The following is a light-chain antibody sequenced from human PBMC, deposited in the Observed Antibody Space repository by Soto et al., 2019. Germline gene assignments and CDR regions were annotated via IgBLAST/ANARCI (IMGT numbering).Light chain of an antibody. Sequence: DIQMTQSPSTLSASVGDRVTLTCRASQTISTWLAWYQQKPGKAPKLLIYGASSLQTGVPSRLSGSGSGTEFTLTISSLQPDDFATYYCQQYISYSYTFGHGTKLEIK. V-gene: IGKV1-5*01. CDR3: QQYISYSYT. J-gene: IGKJ2*01. CDR2: GAS. CDR1: QTISTW.